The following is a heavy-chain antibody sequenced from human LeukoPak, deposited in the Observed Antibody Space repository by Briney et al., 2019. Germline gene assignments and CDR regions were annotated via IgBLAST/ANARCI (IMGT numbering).Heavy chain of an antibody. CDR2: TIPIFGTA. J-gene: IGHJ4*02. V-gene: IGHV1-69*05. CDR1: GGTFSSYA. D-gene: IGHD3-10*01. Sequence: RASVKVSCKASGGTFSSYAISWVRQAPGQGLEWMGGTIPIFGTANYAQKFQGRVTITTDGSTSTAYMELSSQTSEETGVYFCARVRGGGYFDYWGQGTLVTVS. CDR3: ARVRGGGYFDY.